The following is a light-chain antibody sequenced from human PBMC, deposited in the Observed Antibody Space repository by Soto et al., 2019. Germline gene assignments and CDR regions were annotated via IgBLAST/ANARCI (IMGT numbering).Light chain of an antibody. CDR2: GAS. J-gene: IGKJ2*01. V-gene: IGKV3-20*01. CDR3: QQYGSSPYT. CDR1: QSVSSNY. Sequence: EIVLTQSPGTLSLSPGERATLSCRASQSVSSNYLAWYQQKPGQAPRLLIYGASSRATGIPDRFSGSTSGTDLSLTISRLDPEDFAVYYCQQYGSSPYTFGQGTKLEIK.